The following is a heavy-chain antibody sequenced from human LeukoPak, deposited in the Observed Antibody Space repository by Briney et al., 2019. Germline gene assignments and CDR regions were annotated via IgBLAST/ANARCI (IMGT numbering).Heavy chain of an antibody. CDR1: GFTFDDYA. Sequence: GGSLRLSCAASGFTFDDYAMHRVRQAPGKGLEWVSGISWNSGSIGYADSVKGRFTISRDNAKNSLYLQMNSLRAEDMALYYCAKARGYGSSSGIDYWGQGTLVTVSS. J-gene: IGHJ4*02. V-gene: IGHV3-9*03. D-gene: IGHD6-6*01. CDR3: AKARGYGSSSGIDY. CDR2: ISWNSGSI.